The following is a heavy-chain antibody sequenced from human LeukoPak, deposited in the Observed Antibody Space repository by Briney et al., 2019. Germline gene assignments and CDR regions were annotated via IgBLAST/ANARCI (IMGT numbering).Heavy chain of an antibody. V-gene: IGHV1-46*01. J-gene: IGHJ4*02. D-gene: IGHD3-22*01. CDR1: GYTFTSYY. CDR2: INPSGGST. CDR3: ARSFWSSGCYYAPFDY. Sequence: GASVKVSCKASGYTFTSYYMHWVRQAPGQGLEWMGIINPSGGSTSYAQKFQGRVTMTRDTSTSTVYMELSSLRSEDTAVYYCARSFWSSGCYYAPFDYWGQGTLVTVSS.